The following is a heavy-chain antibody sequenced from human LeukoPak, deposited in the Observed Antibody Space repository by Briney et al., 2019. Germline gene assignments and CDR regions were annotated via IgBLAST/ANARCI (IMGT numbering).Heavy chain of an antibody. D-gene: IGHD6-19*01. V-gene: IGHV4-61*02. CDR1: GGSISSGSYY. CDR3: AREASIAVAGIFDP. CDR2: IYTSGST. Sequence: SETLSLTCTVSGGSISSGSYYWSWIRQPAGKGLEWIGRIYTSGSTNYNPSLKSRVTISVDTSKNQFSLKLSSVTAADTAVYYCAREASIAVAGIFDPWGQGTLVTVSS. J-gene: IGHJ5*02.